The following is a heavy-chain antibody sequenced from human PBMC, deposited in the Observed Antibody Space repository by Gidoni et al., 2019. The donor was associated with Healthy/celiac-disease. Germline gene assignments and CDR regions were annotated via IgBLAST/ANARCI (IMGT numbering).Heavy chain of an antibody. V-gene: IGHV3-15*01. Sequence: EVQLVESGGGLVKPGGSLRLSCAASGFTFSNAWMSWVRQAPGKGLEWVGRIKSKTDGGTTDYAAPVKGRFTISRDDSKNTLYLQMNSLKTEDTAVYYCTTAKEYSSSFPITITEYSQHWGQGTLVTVSS. D-gene: IGHD6-13*01. CDR3: TTAKEYSSSFPITITEYSQH. CDR1: GFTFSNAW. CDR2: IKSKTDGGTT. J-gene: IGHJ1*01.